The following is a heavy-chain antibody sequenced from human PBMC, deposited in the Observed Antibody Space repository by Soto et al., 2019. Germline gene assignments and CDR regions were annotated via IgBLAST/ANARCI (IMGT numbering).Heavy chain of an antibody. CDR3: EAYYYDSSGSEADYYYGMDV. Sequence: PSETLSLTCTVSGGSISSSSYYWGWIRQPPGKGLEWIGSIYYSGSTYYNPSLKSRVTISVDTSKNQFSLKLSSVTAADTAVYYCEAYYYDSSGSEADYYYGMDVWGQGTTVTVSS. J-gene: IGHJ6*02. D-gene: IGHD3-22*01. V-gene: IGHV4-39*01. CDR1: GGSISSSSYY. CDR2: IYYSGST.